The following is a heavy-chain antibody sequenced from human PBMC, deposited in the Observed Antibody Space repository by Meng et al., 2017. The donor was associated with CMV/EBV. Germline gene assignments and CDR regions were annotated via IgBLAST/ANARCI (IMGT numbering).Heavy chain of an antibody. Sequence: ASVKVSCKASGYTFTGYYMHWVRQAPGQGLEWMGCINPNSGGTNYAQKFQGRVTMTRDTSISTAYMELSRLRSDDTAVYYCARIVIVPAAPYYYYYGMDVWGQGTTVTVSS. V-gene: IGHV1-2*02. D-gene: IGHD2-2*01. J-gene: IGHJ6*02. CDR3: ARIVIVPAAPYYYYYGMDV. CDR1: GYTFTGYY. CDR2: INPNSGGT.